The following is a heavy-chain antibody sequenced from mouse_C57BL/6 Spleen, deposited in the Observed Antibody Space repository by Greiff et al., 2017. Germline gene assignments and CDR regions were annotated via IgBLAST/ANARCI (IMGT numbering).Heavy chain of an antibody. D-gene: IGHD1-1*01. CDR2: IDPSDSET. V-gene: IGHV1-52*01. CDR3: ARRRIYYGSSYGYWYFDV. CDR1: GYTFTSYW. Sequence: VQLQQPGAELVRPGSSVKLSCKASGYTFTSYWMHWVKQRPIQGLEWIGNIDPSDSETHYNQKFKDKATLTVDKSSSTAYMQLSSLTSEDSAVYYCARRRIYYGSSYGYWYFDVWGTGTTVTVSS. J-gene: IGHJ1*03.